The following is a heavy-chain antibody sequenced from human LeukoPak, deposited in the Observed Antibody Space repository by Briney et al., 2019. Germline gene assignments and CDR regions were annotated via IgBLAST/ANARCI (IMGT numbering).Heavy chain of an antibody. Sequence: ASVRVSCKASGYTLISSGISWVRQAPGQGVECRGWIRAYNGDTNYAQKLQGRVTMTTNTFTSKGYMELRSLRSDDTAVYYCARDLIAGHRPLDYWGEGTLGTVSS. D-gene: IGHD6-13*01. CDR1: GYTLISSG. CDR2: IRAYNGDT. V-gene: IGHV1-18*01. J-gene: IGHJ4*02. CDR3: ARDLIAGHRPLDY.